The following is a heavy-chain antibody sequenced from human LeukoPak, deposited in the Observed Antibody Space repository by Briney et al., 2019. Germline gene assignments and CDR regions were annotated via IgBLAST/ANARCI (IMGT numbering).Heavy chain of an antibody. Sequence: SETLSLTCAVYGGSSSGYYWSWIRQPPGKGLEWIGEINHSGSTNYNPSLKSRVTISVGTSKNQFSLKLSSVTAADTAVYYCARGKLVRGLPLDYWGQGTLVTVSS. CDR1: GGSSSGYY. V-gene: IGHV4-34*01. J-gene: IGHJ4*02. CDR2: INHSGST. D-gene: IGHD3-10*01. CDR3: ARGKLVRGLPLDY.